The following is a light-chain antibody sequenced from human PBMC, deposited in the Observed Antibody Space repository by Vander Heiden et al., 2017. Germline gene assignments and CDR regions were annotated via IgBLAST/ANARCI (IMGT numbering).Light chain of an antibody. CDR2: QAS. Sequence: DIQMTQSPSTLSASVGDRVTITCRASQNINNWLAWYQRKPGKAPNLLIFQASVLESGVPSRFSGGKSGTEFTLTISSLQPDDFATYYCQQYYSYPWTFGQGTTVEIK. CDR1: QNINNW. J-gene: IGKJ1*01. V-gene: IGKV1-5*03. CDR3: QQYYSYPWT.